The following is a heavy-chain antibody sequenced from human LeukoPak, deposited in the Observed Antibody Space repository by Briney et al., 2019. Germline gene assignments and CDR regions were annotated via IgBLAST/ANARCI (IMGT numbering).Heavy chain of an antibody. V-gene: IGHV4-59*12. CDR1: GDSISNYY. J-gene: IGHJ6*04. Sequence: SETLSLTCTVSGDSISNYYWNWIRQAPGKGLEWIGYIFYSGGTNYNSSLKSRATISVDRSKNQFSLRLSSVTAADTAVYYCARAKEGTSLVLSFKYHYYFLDVWGMGTTVTVSP. CDR2: IFYSGGT. CDR3: ARAKEGTSLVLSFKYHYYFLDV. D-gene: IGHD2-2*01.